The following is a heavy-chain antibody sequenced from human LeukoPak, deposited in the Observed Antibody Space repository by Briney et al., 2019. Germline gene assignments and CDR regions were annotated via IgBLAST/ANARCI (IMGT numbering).Heavy chain of an antibody. CDR1: GGSISSGDYY. V-gene: IGHV4-30-4*01. D-gene: IGHD3-9*01. CDR3: ARAFRAYYDILTGPNWFDP. Sequence: PSETLSLTCTVSGGSISSGDYYWSWIRQPPGKGLEYIGYIYYSGSTYYNPSLKSRVTISVDTSKNQFSLKLSSVTAADTAVYYCARAFRAYYDILTGPNWFDPWGQGTLVTVSS. CDR2: IYYSGST. J-gene: IGHJ5*02.